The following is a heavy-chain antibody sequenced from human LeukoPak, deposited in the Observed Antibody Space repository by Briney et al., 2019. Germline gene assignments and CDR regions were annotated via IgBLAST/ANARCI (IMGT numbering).Heavy chain of an antibody. J-gene: IGHJ4*02. CDR2: IDGNGGTT. V-gene: IGHV3-23*01. D-gene: IGHD3-22*01. CDR1: GFTFTSYA. Sequence: GGSLRLSCVASGFTFTSYAMSWVRQAPGKGLEWVSSIDGNGGTTYYADSVKGRFTISRYNSKNTLYLQMNSLRAEDTAVYYCAKTPTLYSRPLDYWGQGTLVPVSS. CDR3: AKTPTLYSRPLDY.